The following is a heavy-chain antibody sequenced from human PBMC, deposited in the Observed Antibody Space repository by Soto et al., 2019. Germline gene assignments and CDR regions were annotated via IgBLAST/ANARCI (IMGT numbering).Heavy chain of an antibody. V-gene: IGHV4-38-2*01. CDR3: ASAYYYDSSGHLDV. D-gene: IGHD3-22*01. CDR1: GYSISSGYY. Sequence: SETLSLTCAVSGYSISSGYYWGWIRQPPGKGLEWIGSIYHSGSTYYNPSLKSRVTISVDTSKNQFSLKLSSVTAADTAVYYCASAYYYDSSGHLDVWGQGTTVTVSS. CDR2: IYHSGST. J-gene: IGHJ6*02.